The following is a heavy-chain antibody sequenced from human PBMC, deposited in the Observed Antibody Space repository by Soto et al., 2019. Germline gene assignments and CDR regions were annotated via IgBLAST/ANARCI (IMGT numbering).Heavy chain of an antibody. CDR2: ISAYNGNT. CDR3: ARASSWYWFDP. Sequence: ASVKVSCKASGYTFTGYYMHWVRQAPGQGLEWMGWISAYNGNTNYAQKLQGRVTMTTDTSTSTAYMELRSLRSDDTAVYYCARASSWYWFDPWGQGTLVTVSS. CDR1: GYTFTGYY. D-gene: IGHD6-13*01. J-gene: IGHJ5*02. V-gene: IGHV1-18*04.